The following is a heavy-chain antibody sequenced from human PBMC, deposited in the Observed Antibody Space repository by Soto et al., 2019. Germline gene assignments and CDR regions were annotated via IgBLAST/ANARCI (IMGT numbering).Heavy chain of an antibody. D-gene: IGHD6-6*01. CDR1: GFTFSGSA. J-gene: IGHJ4*02. CDR2: IRSKANSYAT. Sequence: GGSLRLSCAASGFTFSGSAMHWVRQASGKGLEWVGRIRSKANSYATAYAASVKGRFTISRDDSKNTACLQMNSLKTEDTAVYYCTRSLDRIAARPSPYYFDYWGQGTLVTVSS. CDR3: TRSLDRIAARPSPYYFDY. V-gene: IGHV3-73*01.